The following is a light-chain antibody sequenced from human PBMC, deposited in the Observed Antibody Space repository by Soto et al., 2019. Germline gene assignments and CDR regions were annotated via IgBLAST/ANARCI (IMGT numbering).Light chain of an antibody. Sequence: DVVMTQTPLSLSVAPGQPASISCKSSQSLLHITGETFLFWYLQKPGQSPQLLIYKVSNRDSGVPDRFSGSGSGTDFALKISRVEAEDVWVYYCMQGTHWPTTFGQGTRLEIK. CDR2: KVS. J-gene: IGKJ5*01. CDR1: QSLLHITGETF. CDR3: MQGTHWPTT. V-gene: IGKV2-29*03.